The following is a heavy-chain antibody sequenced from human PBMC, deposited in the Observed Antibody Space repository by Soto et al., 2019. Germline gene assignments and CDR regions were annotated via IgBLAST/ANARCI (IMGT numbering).Heavy chain of an antibody. CDR3: ARQRTTVVTQAYFDH. CDR2: IYYSGRT. J-gene: IGHJ4*02. CDR1: GESIGSSSNY. V-gene: IGHV4-39*01. D-gene: IGHD2-21*02. Sequence: PSETLSLTCIVSGESIGSSSNYWGWIRRTPGKGWEWIGSIYYSGRTYYNPSFKSRVTISIDTSKNQFSLKLSSVTATDTAVYYCARQRTTVVTQAYFDHWGQGALVTVSS.